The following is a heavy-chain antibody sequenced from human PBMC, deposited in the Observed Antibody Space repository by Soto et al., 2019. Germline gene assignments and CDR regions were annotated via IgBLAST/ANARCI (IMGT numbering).Heavy chain of an antibody. CDR1: GVSVSSVSYY. CDR3: ARSLKVLSGCFNP. Sequence: ETLSLTCTVSGVSVSSVSYYWSWIRQSPGKGLEWLGYIYYTGSIKYNPSFSSRVTMSVDTSKNQFSLKLISVTAADTAVYFCARSLKVLSGCFNPWGQGTLVTVSS. J-gene: IGHJ5*02. CDR2: IYYTGSI. V-gene: IGHV4-61*01. D-gene: IGHD6-19*01.